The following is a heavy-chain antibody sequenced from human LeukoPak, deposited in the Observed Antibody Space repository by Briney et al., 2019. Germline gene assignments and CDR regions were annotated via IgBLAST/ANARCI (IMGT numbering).Heavy chain of an antibody. CDR2: IKSKTDGGTT. CDR1: GFTFSNAW. D-gene: IGHD6-19*01. V-gene: IGHV3-15*01. Sequence: GGSLRLSCAASGFTFSNAWMSWVRQAPGKGLEWVGRIKSKTDGGTTDYAAPVKGRFTISRDDSKNTLYLQMNSLKTEDTAVYYCTTDRRYSSGWGLYFQHWGQGTLVTVSS. CDR3: TTDRRYSSGWGLYFQH. J-gene: IGHJ1*01.